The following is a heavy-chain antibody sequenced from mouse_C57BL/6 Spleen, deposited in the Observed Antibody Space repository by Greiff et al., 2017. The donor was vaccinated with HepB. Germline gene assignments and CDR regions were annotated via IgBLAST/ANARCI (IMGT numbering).Heavy chain of an antibody. CDR1: GYAFSSSW. J-gene: IGHJ2*01. CDR2: IYPGDGDT. Sequence: VKLQESGPELVKPGASVKISCKASGYAFSSSWMNWVKQRPGKGLEWIGRIYPGDGDTNYNGKFKGKATLTADKSSSTAYMQLSSLASEDSAVYFCARNADYWGQGTTLTVSS. CDR3: ARNADY. V-gene: IGHV1-82*01.